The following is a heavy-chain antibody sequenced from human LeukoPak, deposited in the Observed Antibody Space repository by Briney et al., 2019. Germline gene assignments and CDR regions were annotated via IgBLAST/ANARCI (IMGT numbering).Heavy chain of an antibody. CDR1: GFTFSSYA. V-gene: IGHV3-30*02. CDR3: AKDVPVAYFDY. Sequence: GGSLRLSCAASGFTFSSYAMHWVRQAPGKGLEWVAFVRYDESTKFYADSVKGRFTISRDNSKTTLYLQMNSLRAEDTAVYYCAKDVPVAYFDYWGQGTLVTVSS. CDR2: VRYDESTK. J-gene: IGHJ4*02. D-gene: IGHD2-2*01.